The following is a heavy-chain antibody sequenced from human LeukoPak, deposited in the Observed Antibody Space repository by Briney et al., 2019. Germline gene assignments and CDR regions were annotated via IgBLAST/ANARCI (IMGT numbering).Heavy chain of an antibody. J-gene: IGHJ5*02. CDR1: GASFTNYY. CDR2: IYPGGGWT. V-gene: IGHV1-46*01. CDR3: ARDMPHNCFDP. D-gene: IGHD2-2*01. Sequence: GASVKVSCKASGASFTNYYIHWVRQAPGQGLEWVGLIYPGGGWTNYAQKFQGRVTTTTDTSTGTVYMELSSLRSEDTAVYYCARDMPHNCFDPWGQGTLVTVSP.